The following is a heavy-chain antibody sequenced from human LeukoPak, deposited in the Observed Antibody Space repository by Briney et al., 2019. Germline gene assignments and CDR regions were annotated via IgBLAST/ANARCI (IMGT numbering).Heavy chain of an antibody. Sequence: GGSLRLSCAASGFTFSSYAMSWVRQAPGKGLEWVSAISGSGGSTYYADSVKGRSTISRDNSKNTLYLQMNSLRAEDTAVYYCAKVEIAASYYFDYWGQGTLVTVSS. CDR2: ISGSGGST. J-gene: IGHJ4*02. D-gene: IGHD6-13*01. CDR1: GFTFSSYA. CDR3: AKVEIAASYYFDY. V-gene: IGHV3-23*01.